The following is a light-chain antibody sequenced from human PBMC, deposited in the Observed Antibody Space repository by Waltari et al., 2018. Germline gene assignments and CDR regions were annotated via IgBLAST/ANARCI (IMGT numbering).Light chain of an antibody. V-gene: IGLV2-14*01. J-gene: IGLJ3*02. CDR2: EVS. CDR3: SSYTSSSTLV. CDR1: SSDVGGYNY. Sequence: QSALTQPASVSGSPGPPITISCTGTSSDVGGYNYVSWYQQYPGKAPKLMIYEVSNRPSGVSDRFSGSKSGNTASLTISGLQAEDEADYYCSSYTSSSTLVFGGGTKLTVL.